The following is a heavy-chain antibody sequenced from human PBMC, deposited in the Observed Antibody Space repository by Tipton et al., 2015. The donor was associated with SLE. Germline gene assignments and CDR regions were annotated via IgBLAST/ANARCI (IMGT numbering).Heavy chain of an antibody. CDR3: AGASPPFVPSGEGFDP. D-gene: IGHD2-2*01. J-gene: IGHJ5*02. V-gene: IGHV4-39*07. Sequence: TLSLTCTVSGGSINSSIYYWGWIRQPPGKGLEWIGSIYYSGSTYYNASLKSRVTISVDTSKNQFSLKLSSVTAADTAVYYCAGASPPFVPSGEGFDPWGQGTLVTVSS. CDR1: GGSINSSIYY. CDR2: IYYSGST.